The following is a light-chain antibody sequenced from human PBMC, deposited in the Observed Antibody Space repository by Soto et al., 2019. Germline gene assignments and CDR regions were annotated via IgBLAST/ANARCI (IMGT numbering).Light chain of an antibody. V-gene: IGKV3D-20*01. J-gene: IGKJ1*01. CDR3: QQYGSSPMWT. CDR1: QSVSSSY. Sequence: EIGLPKSPATGSLYPGAGATLSCGARQSVSSSYLAWSQQKPGLAPRLLIYDASRRATGIPDRFSGSGSETDVTLTISRLEPEDFAVYYCQQYGSSPMWTFGQGTKVDIK. CDR2: DAS.